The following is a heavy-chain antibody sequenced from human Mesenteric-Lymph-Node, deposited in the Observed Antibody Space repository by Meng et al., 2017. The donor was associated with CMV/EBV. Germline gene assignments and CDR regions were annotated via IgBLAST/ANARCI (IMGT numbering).Heavy chain of an antibody. J-gene: IGHJ4*02. D-gene: IGHD1-26*01. CDR3: ARGQVGTRAFDS. Sequence: SETLSLTCTVSGDSISNYQWSWIRQPPGKGLEWIGYIYSSGSTNFNPSLMSRVTMSVDTSKNQISLKLFSLATADTAVYYCARGQVGTRAFDSWGQGTLVTVSS. V-gene: IGHV4-59*01. CDR2: IYSSGST. CDR1: GDSISNYQ.